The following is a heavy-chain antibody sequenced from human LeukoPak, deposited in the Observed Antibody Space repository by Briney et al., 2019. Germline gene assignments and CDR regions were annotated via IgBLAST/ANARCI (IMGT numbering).Heavy chain of an antibody. CDR1: GGSFSGYY. Sequence: PSETLSLTCAVYGGSFSGYYWSWIRQPPGKGLEWIGEINHSGSTNYNPSLKSRVTISVDTSKNQFSLKLSSVTAADTAVYYCARGQWVITFGGVTRRGYFDYWGQGTLVTVSS. CDR2: INHSGST. J-gene: IGHJ4*02. CDR3: ARGQWVITFGGVTRRGYFDY. V-gene: IGHV4-34*01. D-gene: IGHD3-16*01.